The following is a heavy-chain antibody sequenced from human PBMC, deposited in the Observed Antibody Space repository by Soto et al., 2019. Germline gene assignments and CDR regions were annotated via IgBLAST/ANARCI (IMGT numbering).Heavy chain of an antibody. CDR1: GASIGTTSYF. Sequence: SETLSLTCTVSGASIGTTSYFWGWIRQPPGKGLEWIGSIYFSRSTYYNPSLKSRITISVDTSKNQFSLKLSSVTATDTAVYYCARHPVTATSGVDSWAQRTLVTVSS. CDR3: ARHPVTATSGVDS. D-gene: IGHD2-21*02. J-gene: IGHJ4*02. V-gene: IGHV4-39*01. CDR2: IYFSRST.